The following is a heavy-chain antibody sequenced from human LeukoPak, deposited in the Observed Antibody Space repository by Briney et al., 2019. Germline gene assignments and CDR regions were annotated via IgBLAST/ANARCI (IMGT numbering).Heavy chain of an antibody. V-gene: IGHV1-18*01. Sequence: GASVTVSCTASGYTFTSYGISWVRQAPGQGLEWTGWISAYNGNTNYAQKLQGRVTMTTDTSTSTAYMELRSLRSDDTAVYYCARILNNWNDQGTFDYWGQGTLVTVSS. J-gene: IGHJ4*02. CDR2: ISAYNGNT. CDR3: ARILNNWNDQGTFDY. CDR1: GYTFTSYG. D-gene: IGHD1-20*01.